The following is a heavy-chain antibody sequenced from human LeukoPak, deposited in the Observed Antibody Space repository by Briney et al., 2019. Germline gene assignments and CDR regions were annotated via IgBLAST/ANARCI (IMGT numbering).Heavy chain of an antibody. V-gene: IGHV3-49*03. Sequence: PGGSLRLSCTASGFTFGDYAMSWFRQAPGKGLEWVGFIRSKAYGGTTEYAASVKGRFTISRDDSKSIAYLQMNSLKTEDTAVYYCTRANRGGYYRYYFDYWGQGTLVTVSS. CDR3: TRANRGGYYRYYFDY. CDR1: GFTFGDYA. J-gene: IGHJ4*02. D-gene: IGHD3-22*01. CDR2: IRSKAYGGTT.